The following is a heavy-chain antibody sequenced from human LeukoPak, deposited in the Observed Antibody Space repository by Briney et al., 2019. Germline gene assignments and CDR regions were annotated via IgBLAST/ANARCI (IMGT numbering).Heavy chain of an antibody. J-gene: IGHJ4*02. CDR3: ARLTGDYDILTGYYLAY. D-gene: IGHD3-9*01. CDR1: GYSFTSYW. Sequence: GESLKISCKGSGYSFTSYWIGWVRQMPGKGLEWMGIIYPGDSDTRYSPSFQGQVTISADMSISTAYLQWSSLKASDTAMYYCARLTGDYDILTGYYLAYWGQGTLVTVSS. CDR2: IYPGDSDT. V-gene: IGHV5-51*01.